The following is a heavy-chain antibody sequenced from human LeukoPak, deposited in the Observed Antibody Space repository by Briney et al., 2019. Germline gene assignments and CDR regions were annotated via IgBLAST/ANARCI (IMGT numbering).Heavy chain of an antibody. D-gene: IGHD2-21*02. J-gene: IGHJ4*02. CDR1: GYTFTGYY. CDR2: INPNSGGT. Sequence: GASVKVSCKASGYTFTGYYMHWVRQAPGQGLEWMGWINPNSGGTNYAQKFQGRVTMTRDTSINTAYMELSRLRSDDTAVYYCARDEDCGGDCYSDYWGQGTMVTVSS. V-gene: IGHV1-2*02. CDR3: ARDEDCGGDCYSDY.